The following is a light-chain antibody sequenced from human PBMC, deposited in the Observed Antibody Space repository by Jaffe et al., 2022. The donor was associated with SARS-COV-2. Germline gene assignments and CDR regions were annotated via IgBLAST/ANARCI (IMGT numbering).Light chain of an antibody. Sequence: EIVLTQSPGTLSLSPGERATLSCRASQSVSSTYLAWYQQKPGQPPSLLIYGASSRATGIPDRFSGSGSGTDFTLTISRLEPEDFAVYYCQHYGSSLWTFGQGTKVEVK. CDR3: QHYGSSLWT. J-gene: IGKJ1*01. CDR2: GAS. CDR1: QSVSSTY. V-gene: IGKV3-20*01.